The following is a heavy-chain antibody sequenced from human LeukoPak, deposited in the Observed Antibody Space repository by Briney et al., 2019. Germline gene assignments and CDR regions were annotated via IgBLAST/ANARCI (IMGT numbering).Heavy chain of an antibody. J-gene: IGHJ3*02. CDR3: ARDRIVGATTGAFDI. CDR1: GGTFSSYA. V-gene: IGHV1-69*05. CDR2: IIPVFGTA. Sequence: SVKVSCKASGGTFSSYAISWVRQAPGQGLEWMGGIIPVFGTANYAQKFQGGVTITTDESTSTAYMELSSLRSEDTAVYYCARDRIVGATTGAFDIWGQGTMVTVSS. D-gene: IGHD1-26*01.